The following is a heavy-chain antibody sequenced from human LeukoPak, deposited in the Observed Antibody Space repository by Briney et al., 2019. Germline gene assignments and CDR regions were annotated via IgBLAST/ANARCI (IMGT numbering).Heavy chain of an antibody. D-gene: IGHD2-2*01. CDR2: INPNSGGT. J-gene: IGHJ5*02. V-gene: IGHV1-2*02. CDR1: GYTFTGYY. CDR3: AREIAPPHRRQIVVVWASRFDP. Sequence: ASVKASCKASGYTFTGYYMHWVRQAPGQGLEWMGWINPNSGGTNYAQKFQGRVTMTRDTSISTAYMELSRLRSDDTAVYYCAREIAPPHRRQIVVVWASRFDPWGQGTLVTVSS.